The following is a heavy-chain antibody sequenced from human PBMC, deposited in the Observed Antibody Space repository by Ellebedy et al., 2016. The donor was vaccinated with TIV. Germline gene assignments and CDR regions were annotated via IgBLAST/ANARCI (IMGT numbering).Heavy chain of an antibody. CDR1: GFTFSGYA. CDR3: AREKILTGYSGYGMDV. Sequence: PGGSLRLSCAASGFTFSGYAMSWVRQAPGKGLECVSTISNNAGSTYYADSVKGRFTISRDNSKITLSLQMNSLRAEDTVVYYCAREKILTGYSGYGMDVWGQGTTVTVSS. J-gene: IGHJ6*02. V-gene: IGHV3-23*01. D-gene: IGHD3-9*01. CDR2: ISNNAGST.